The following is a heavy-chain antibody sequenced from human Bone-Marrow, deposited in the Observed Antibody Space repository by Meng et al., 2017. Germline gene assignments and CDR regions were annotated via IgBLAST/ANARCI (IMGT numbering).Heavy chain of an antibody. CDR3: AKDPGDGYNQYYFDY. V-gene: IGHV3-9*01. J-gene: IGHJ4*02. CDR2: ISWNSGSI. CDR1: GFTFDDYA. D-gene: IGHD5-24*01. Sequence: LSLTCAASGFTFDDYAMHWVRQAPGKGLEWVSGISWNSGSIGYADSVKGRFTISRDNAKNSLYLQMNSLRAEDTALYYCAKDPGDGYNQYYFDYWGQGTLVTVSS.